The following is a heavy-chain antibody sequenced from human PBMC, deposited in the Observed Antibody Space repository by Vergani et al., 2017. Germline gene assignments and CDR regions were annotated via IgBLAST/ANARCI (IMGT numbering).Heavy chain of an antibody. Sequence: QVQLVQSGTEVKKPGASVKVSCKASGYTFTSYGISWVRQAPGQGLEWLGGFIPIFGTANYGQKFQGRVTITADESTSAAYMELSSLRSEVTAVYYCARYQERLTTRDDAFDIGGQGTMVTVSS. CDR3: ARYQERLTTRDDAFDI. CDR2: FIPIFGTA. D-gene: IGHD3-16*01. CDR1: GYTFTSYG. J-gene: IGHJ3*02. V-gene: IGHV1-69*13.